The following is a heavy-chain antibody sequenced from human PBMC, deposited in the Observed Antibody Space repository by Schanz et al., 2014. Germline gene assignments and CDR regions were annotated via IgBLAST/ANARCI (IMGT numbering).Heavy chain of an antibody. Sequence: VQLVESGGGVVQFGRSLRLSCVASGFTFSDHYMDWVRQAPGKGLEWVGRVRNKNNRYTTEYAASVKGRFTISRDDSKTSLYLQMNSLTPEDTTMYYCARRASCSRIGCPVASWGQGTLVTVSS. CDR2: VRNKNNRYTT. J-gene: IGHJ5*02. D-gene: IGHD2-2*01. CDR3: ARRASCSRIGCPVAS. V-gene: IGHV3-72*01. CDR1: GFTFSDHY.